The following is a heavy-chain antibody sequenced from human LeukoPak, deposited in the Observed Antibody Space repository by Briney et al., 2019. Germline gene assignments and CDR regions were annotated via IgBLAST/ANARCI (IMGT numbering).Heavy chain of an antibody. CDR2: IYYSGST. V-gene: IGHV4-59*01. CDR1: GGSISSYY. J-gene: IGHJ4*02. D-gene: IGHD1-26*01. CDR3: AAIVGATTGKPFDY. Sequence: SETLSLTCTASGGSISSYYWSWIRQPPGKGLEWIGYIYYSGSTNYNPSLKSRVTISLDTSKNKFSLEVNSVTAADTAVYYCAAIVGATTGKPFDYWGQGTLVTVSS.